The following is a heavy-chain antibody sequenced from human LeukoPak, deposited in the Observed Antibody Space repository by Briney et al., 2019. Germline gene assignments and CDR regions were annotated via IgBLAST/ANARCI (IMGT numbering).Heavy chain of an antibody. CDR2: INPSGGST. Sequence: ASVKVSCEASGYTFTSYYMHWVRQAPGQGLEWMGIINPSGGSTSYAQKFQGRVTMTRDTSTSTVYMELSSLRSEDTAVYYCAKDDSSGWYVGGVFDYWGQGTLVTVSS. J-gene: IGHJ4*02. V-gene: IGHV1-46*01. D-gene: IGHD6-19*01. CDR1: GYTFTSYY. CDR3: AKDDSSGWYVGGVFDY.